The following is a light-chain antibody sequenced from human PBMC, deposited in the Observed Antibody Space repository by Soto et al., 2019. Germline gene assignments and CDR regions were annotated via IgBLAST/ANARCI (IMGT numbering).Light chain of an antibody. CDR1: QSVRSTY. CDR3: QQYNDWPPIT. Sequence: ELVLTQSPGTRSLSPGERATLSCRASQSVRSTYLAWYQQKPGQAPRLLIYDASHRATGIPVRFSGSGSGTEFTLTISSLQSEDFAVYYCQQYNDWPPITSGQGARLEIK. J-gene: IGKJ5*01. CDR2: DAS. V-gene: IGKV3D-15*01.